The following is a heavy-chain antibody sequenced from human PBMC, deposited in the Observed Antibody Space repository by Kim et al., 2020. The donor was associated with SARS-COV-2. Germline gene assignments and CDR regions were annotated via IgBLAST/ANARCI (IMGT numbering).Heavy chain of an antibody. D-gene: IGHD3-16*01. CDR1: GFTFSSYS. Sequence: GGSLRLSCAASGFTFSSYSMNWVRQAPGKGLEWVSSISSSSSYIYYADSVKGRFTISRDNAKNSLYLQMNSLRAEDTAVYYCARDTRQMRIMITFGGVLYAFDIWGQGTMVTVSS. J-gene: IGHJ3*02. CDR3: ARDTRQMRIMITFGGVLYAFDI. CDR2: ISSSSSYI. V-gene: IGHV3-21*01.